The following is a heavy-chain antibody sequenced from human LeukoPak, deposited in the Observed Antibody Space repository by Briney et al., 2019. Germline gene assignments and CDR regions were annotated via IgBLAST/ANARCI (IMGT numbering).Heavy chain of an antibody. CDR1: GGSISSTNW. Sequence: SGTLSLTCAVSGGSISSTNWWSWVRQPPGKGLEWIGYIYYRVTSDYNPSLKSRVTMSVDMSTRQISLKLSSVTAADTAEYYCARAVGGDGSGSLWGPGTLVTVSS. J-gene: IGHJ4*02. CDR2: IYYRVTS. D-gene: IGHD3-10*01. V-gene: IGHV4-4*02. CDR3: ARAVGGDGSGSL.